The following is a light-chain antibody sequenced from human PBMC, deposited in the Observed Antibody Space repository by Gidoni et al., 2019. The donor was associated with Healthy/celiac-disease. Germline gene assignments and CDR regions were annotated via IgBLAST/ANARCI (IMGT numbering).Light chain of an antibody. CDR1: QDISNY. Sequence: DIQLTQSPSSLSASVGDRVTITCQASQDISNYLNWYQQKPGKAPKLLIYDASNLETGVPSRFSGSGSGTEFTFTISSLQPEDIATYYCQQYDNLPPLTFXGXTKVEIK. J-gene: IGKJ4*01. CDR3: QQYDNLPPLT. CDR2: DAS. V-gene: IGKV1-33*01.